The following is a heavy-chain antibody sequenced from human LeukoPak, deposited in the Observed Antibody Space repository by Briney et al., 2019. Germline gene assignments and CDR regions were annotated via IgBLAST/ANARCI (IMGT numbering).Heavy chain of an antibody. Sequence: ASVKVSCKASGYTFTGYYMHWVRQAPGQGLEWMGWINPNSGGTNYAQKFQGRVTMTRDTSISTAYMELSRLRSDDTAVYYCARGEITMIVVVNDAFDIWGQGTMVTVSS. CDR3: ARGEITMIVVVNDAFDI. CDR1: GYTFTGYY. CDR2: INPNSGGT. D-gene: IGHD3-22*01. J-gene: IGHJ3*02. V-gene: IGHV1-2*02.